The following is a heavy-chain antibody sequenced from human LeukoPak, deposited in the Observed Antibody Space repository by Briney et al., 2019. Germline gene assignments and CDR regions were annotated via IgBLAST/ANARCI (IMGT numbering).Heavy chain of an antibody. D-gene: IGHD5-12*01. CDR3: ASDPLVATGYFDY. J-gene: IGHJ4*02. Sequence: GSLRLSCAASGFTFSSYSMNWVRQAPGKGLEWVSSISSSSSYIYYADSVKGRFTISRDNAKNSLYLQMNSLRAEDTAVYYCASDPLVATGYFDYWGQGTLVTVSS. CDR1: GFTFSSYS. V-gene: IGHV3-21*04. CDR2: ISSSSSYI.